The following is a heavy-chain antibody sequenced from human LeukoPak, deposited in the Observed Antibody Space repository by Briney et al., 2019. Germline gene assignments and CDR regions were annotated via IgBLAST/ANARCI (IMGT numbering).Heavy chain of an antibody. V-gene: IGHV3-23*01. D-gene: IGHD3-9*01. CDR2: IVGTGGST. CDR3: VKWGDYDILTGYYDSDY. CDR1: GFTFSNYA. J-gene: IGHJ4*02. Sequence: GGSLRLSCAASGFTFSNYAMSWVRQAPGKGLEWVSAIVGTGGSTYYADSVKGRFTISRDNSKNTLYLQMNSLRAEDTAVYYCVKWGDYDILTGYYDSDYWGQGTLVTVSS.